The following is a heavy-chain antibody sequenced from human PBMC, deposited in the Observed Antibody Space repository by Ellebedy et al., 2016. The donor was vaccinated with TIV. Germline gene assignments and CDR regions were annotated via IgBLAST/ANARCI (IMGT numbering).Heavy chain of an antibody. J-gene: IGHJ4*02. D-gene: IGHD6-19*01. Sequence: GESLKISCAASGFTFSGHGMHWVRQAPGKGLVWVSRINSDGSSTSYADSVKGRFTISRDNAKNTLYLQMNSLSAEDTAVYYCARGPDSSGGYKGFDYWGQGTLVTVSS. CDR3: ARGPDSSGGYKGFDY. CDR1: GFTFSGHG. CDR2: INSDGSST. V-gene: IGHV3-74*01.